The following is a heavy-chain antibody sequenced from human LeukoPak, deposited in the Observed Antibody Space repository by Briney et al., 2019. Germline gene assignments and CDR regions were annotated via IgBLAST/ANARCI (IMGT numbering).Heavy chain of an antibody. D-gene: IGHD1-7*01. CDR2: VYTSGST. CDR3: ARGRGTTSGMYYYYYMDV. V-gene: IGHV4-4*07. J-gene: IGHJ6*03. Sequence: SETLSLTCAVSGASISNSYCSWIRQSAGKGLEWIGRVYTSGSTNYNPSLKSRVTMSVDTSKNQFSLKLSSVTAADTAVYYCARGRGTTSGMYYYYYMDVWGKGTTVTVSS. CDR1: GASISNSY.